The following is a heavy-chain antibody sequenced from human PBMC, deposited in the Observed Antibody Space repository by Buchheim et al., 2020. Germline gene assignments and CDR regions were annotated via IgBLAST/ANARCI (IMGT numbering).Heavy chain of an antibody. D-gene: IGHD2-15*01. J-gene: IGHJ6*02. CDR1: GGSISSYY. CDR2: IYYSGST. V-gene: IGHV4-59*01. Sequence: QVQLQESGPGLVKPSETLSLTCTVSGGSISSYYRSWIRQPPGKGLEWIGYIYYSGSTNYNPSLKRRFTISVDTSKNQFSLKLSSVTAADTAVYYCARDLLFGGMDVWGQGT. CDR3: ARDLLFGGMDV.